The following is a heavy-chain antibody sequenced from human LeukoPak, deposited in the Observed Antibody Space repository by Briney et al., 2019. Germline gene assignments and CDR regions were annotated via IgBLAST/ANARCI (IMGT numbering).Heavy chain of an antibody. Sequence: SETLSLTCAVYGGSFSGYYWSWIRQPPGKGLEWIGEINHSGSTNYNPSLKSRVTISVDTSKNQFSLKLSSVTAADTAVYYCARGRRRLFRQAYYFDYRGQGTLVTVSS. CDR3: ARGRRRLFRQAYYFDY. D-gene: IGHD2/OR15-2a*01. V-gene: IGHV4-34*01. CDR2: INHSGST. J-gene: IGHJ4*02. CDR1: GGSFSGYY.